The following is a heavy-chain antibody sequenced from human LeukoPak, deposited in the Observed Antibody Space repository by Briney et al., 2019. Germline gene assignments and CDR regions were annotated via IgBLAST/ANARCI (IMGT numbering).Heavy chain of an antibody. CDR2: ISSSSSYI. J-gene: IGHJ6*02. CDR1: GFTFSSYS. D-gene: IGHD5-12*01. Sequence: GGSLRLSCAASGFTFSSYSMNWVRQAPGKGLEWVSSISSSSSYIYYADSVKGRFTISRDNAKNSLYLQMNSLGAEDTAVYYCARGSGGWLRFRYYYGMDVWGQGTTVTVSS. V-gene: IGHV3-21*01. CDR3: ARGSGGWLRFRYYYGMDV.